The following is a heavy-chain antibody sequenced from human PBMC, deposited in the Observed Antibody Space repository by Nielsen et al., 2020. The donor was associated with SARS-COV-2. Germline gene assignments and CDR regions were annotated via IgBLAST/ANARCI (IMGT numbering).Heavy chain of an antibody. CDR2: IYYSGST. Sequence: SETLSLTCTVSGGSISSSSYYWGWIRQPPGKGLEWIGSIYYSGSTYYNPSLKSRVTISVDTSKNQFSLKLSSVTAADTAVYYCASGYSGYDPTHIDYWGQGTLVTVSS. D-gene: IGHD5-12*01. V-gene: IGHV4-39*07. J-gene: IGHJ4*02. CDR1: GGSISSSSYY. CDR3: ASGYSGYDPTHIDY.